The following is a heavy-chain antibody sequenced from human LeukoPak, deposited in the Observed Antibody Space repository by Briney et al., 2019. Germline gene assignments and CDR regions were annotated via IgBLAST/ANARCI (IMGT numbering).Heavy chain of an antibody. CDR2: IIPILGIA. CDR1: GGTFSSYT. Sequence: GASVKVSCKASGGTFSSYTISWVRQAPGQGLEWMGRIIPILGIANYAQKFQGRVTITADESTSTAYMELSSLRSEDTAVYYCARAGETADFDYWGQGTLVTVSS. J-gene: IGHJ4*02. D-gene: IGHD3-10*01. V-gene: IGHV1-69*02. CDR3: ARAGETADFDY.